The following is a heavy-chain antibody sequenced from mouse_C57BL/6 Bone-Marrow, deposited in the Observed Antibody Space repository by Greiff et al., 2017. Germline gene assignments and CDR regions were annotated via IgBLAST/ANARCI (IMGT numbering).Heavy chain of an antibody. D-gene: IGHD2-12*01. CDR2: ISNLAYSI. Sequence: DVMLVESGGGLVQPGGSLKLSCAASGFTFSDYGMAWVRQAPRKGPEWVAFISNLAYSIYYADTVTGRFTISRENAKNTLYLDMSSLRSEDTAMYYCARYDGYAMDYWGQGTSVTVSS. V-gene: IGHV5-15*01. CDR1: GFTFSDYG. J-gene: IGHJ4*01. CDR3: ARYDGYAMDY.